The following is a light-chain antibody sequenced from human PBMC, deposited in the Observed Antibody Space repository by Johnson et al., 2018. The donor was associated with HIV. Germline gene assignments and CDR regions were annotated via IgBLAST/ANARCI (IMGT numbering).Light chain of an antibody. CDR2: DTI. Sequence: QTMLTQPPSVSAAPGQKVTISCSGSSSNIGNNYVSWYQQLPGTAPRLVIYDTIKRHSGIPDRFSGSKSGTSATLGITGLQTGDEADYYCGTWDSSLNAYVFGTGTKVTVL. J-gene: IGLJ1*01. CDR3: GTWDSSLNAYV. V-gene: IGLV1-51*01. CDR1: SSNIGNNY.